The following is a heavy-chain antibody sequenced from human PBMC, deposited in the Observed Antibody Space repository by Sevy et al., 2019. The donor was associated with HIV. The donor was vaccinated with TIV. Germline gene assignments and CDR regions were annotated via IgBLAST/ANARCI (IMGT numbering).Heavy chain of an antibody. D-gene: IGHD5-12*01. CDR3: ARGKSGYDYALNY. Sequence: GGSPRLSCAASGFTVNSNYMTWVRQAPGKGLEGVSVIHSDDTTYHADSVKDRFPISRDNSKNTLYLHMSSLRAEDTAVYYCARGKSGYDYALNYWGQGTLVTVSS. CDR2: IHSDDTT. J-gene: IGHJ4*02. V-gene: IGHV3-66*01. CDR1: GFTVNSNY.